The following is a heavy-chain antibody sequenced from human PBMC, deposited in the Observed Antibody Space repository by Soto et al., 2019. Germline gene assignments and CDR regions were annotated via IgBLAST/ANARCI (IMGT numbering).Heavy chain of an antibody. CDR3: VRRMTWSLWCFDL. Sequence: QVQLLQSGAEVKKPGASVRVSCRASGYTFKNYDINWVRRAPGQGLEWMGWMNPNSGNTGYAQKFQDRVTMTSDTSTRTAYMELSSLTAEDTALYYCVRRMTWSLWCFDLWGSGTQVTVSS. D-gene: IGHD3-10*01. J-gene: IGHJ2*01. CDR1: GYTFKNYD. V-gene: IGHV1-8*01. CDR2: MNPNSGNT.